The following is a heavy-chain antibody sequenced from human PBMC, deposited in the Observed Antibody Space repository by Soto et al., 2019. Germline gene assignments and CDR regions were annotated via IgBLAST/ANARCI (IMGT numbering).Heavy chain of an antibody. D-gene: IGHD2-21*02. V-gene: IGHV4-39*01. J-gene: IGHJ5*02. CDR1: GGSISSSSYF. Sequence: SETLSLTCSVSGGSISSSSYFWGWIRQPPGKGLEWIGSIYYSGSTYYNPSLKSRVTVSVDTSKNQFSLKLSSVTAVDTAVYYCAGHPSDFWFDPWGQGTLVTVSS. CDR2: IYYSGST. CDR3: AGHPSDFWFDP.